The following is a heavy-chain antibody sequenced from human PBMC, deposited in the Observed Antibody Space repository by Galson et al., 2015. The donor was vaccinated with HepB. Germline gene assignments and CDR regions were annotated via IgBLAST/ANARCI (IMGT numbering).Heavy chain of an antibody. CDR2: ISSNGDNI. CDR3: AKGDCGGTSCYFPDY. Sequence: SLRLSCAASGFTFGDYAMHWVRQPPGKGLEWVSGISSNGDNILYADSVKGRFTVSRDNSKNFLYLQMDSLRPEDTAFYYCAKGDCGGTSCYFPDYWGQGTLVTVSS. CDR1: GFTFGDYA. J-gene: IGHJ4*02. D-gene: IGHD2-2*01. V-gene: IGHV3-9*01.